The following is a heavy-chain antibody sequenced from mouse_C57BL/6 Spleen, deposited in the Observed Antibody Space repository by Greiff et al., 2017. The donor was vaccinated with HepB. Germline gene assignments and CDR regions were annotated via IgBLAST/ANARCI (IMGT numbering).Heavy chain of an antibody. J-gene: IGHJ1*03. CDR2: ISDGGSYT. CDR1: GFTFSSYA. Sequence: EVQGVESGGGLVKPGGSLKLSCAASGFTFSSYAMSWVRQTPEKRLEWVATISDGGSYTYYPDNVKGRFTISRDNAKNNLYLQMSHLKSEDTAMYYCAREGGNWYFDVWGTGTTVTVSS. V-gene: IGHV5-4*01. CDR3: AREGGNWYFDV.